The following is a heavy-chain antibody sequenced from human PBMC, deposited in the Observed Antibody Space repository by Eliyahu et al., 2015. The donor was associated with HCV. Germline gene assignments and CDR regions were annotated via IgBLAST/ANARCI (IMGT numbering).Heavy chain of an antibody. V-gene: IGHV3-9*01. D-gene: IGHD1-26*01. CDR2: ISWNSGTI. J-gene: IGHJ4*02. CDR3: AKCACGVGPTKFDY. Sequence: EVQVVESGGGLVQPXRSLXLSCAVSGFXFXXYAMHWVRQXPGKGLEWVSGISWNSGTIGYADSVKGRFXISRDNAKKSLYLQMNNLRAEDTALYYCAKCACGVGPTKFDYWGQGTLVTVSS. CDR1: GFXFXXYA.